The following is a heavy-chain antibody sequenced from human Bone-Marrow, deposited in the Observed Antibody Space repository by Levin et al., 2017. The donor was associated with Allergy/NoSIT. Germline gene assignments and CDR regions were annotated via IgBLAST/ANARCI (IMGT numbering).Heavy chain of an antibody. V-gene: IGHV3-21*01. Sequence: GGSLRLSCVVSGITSNNYTLTWVRQAPGKGLEWVSSIRSTSNYIHYADSVKGRFTISRDNAKQSIYLQMNSLRVEDTAMYYCASRIASPGGLDVWGQGTTVTVSS. CDR2: IRSTSNYI. J-gene: IGHJ6*02. D-gene: IGHD1-1*01. CDR3: ASRIASPGGLDV. CDR1: GITSNNYT.